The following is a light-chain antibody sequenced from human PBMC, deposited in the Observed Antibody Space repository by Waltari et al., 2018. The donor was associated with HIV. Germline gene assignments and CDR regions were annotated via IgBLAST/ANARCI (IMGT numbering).Light chain of an antibody. CDR3: QQYGLSPIT. V-gene: IGKV3-20*01. CDR2: EAS. Sequence: EIVLTQSPAPLSLSPGERATLSRRASQSVTTSHLAWYQQKPGQAPRLLIFEASSRATGIPDRFSGSGSGTDFTLTISRLAPEDFAVYYCQQYGLSPITFGQGTRLEIK. CDR1: QSVTTSH. J-gene: IGKJ5*01.